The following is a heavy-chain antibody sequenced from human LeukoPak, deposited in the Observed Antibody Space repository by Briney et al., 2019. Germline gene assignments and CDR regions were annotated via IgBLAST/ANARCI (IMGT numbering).Heavy chain of an antibody. D-gene: IGHD5-18*01. Sequence: SETLSLTCTVSGGSISSGDYYWSWIRQPPGKGLEWIGYIYYSGSTYYNPSLKSRVTISVDTSKNQFSLKLSSVTAADTAVYYCARQRGYSYGFYDYWGQGTLVTVPS. V-gene: IGHV4-30-4*08. CDR2: IYYSGST. J-gene: IGHJ4*02. CDR1: GGSISSGDYY. CDR3: ARQRGYSYGFYDY.